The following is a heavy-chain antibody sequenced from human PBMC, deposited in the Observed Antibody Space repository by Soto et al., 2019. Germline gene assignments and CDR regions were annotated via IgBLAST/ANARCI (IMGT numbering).Heavy chain of an antibody. CDR1: GGSLSSSNW. CDR3: ESMYNTASKMGMDV. V-gene: IGHV4-4*02. J-gene: IGHJ6*02. CDR2: IYHSGST. D-gene: IGHD5-18*01. Sequence: SDTLSLTCAVSGGSLSSSNWWRWVRQPPGKGLEWIGEIYHSGSTNYNPSLKSRVTISVDKSKNQFSLKLSSVTAADTAVYYCESMYNTASKMGMDVWGQGTTVTVPS.